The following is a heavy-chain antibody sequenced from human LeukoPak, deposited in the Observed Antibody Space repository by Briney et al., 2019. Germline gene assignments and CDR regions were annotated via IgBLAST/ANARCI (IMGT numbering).Heavy chain of an antibody. V-gene: IGHV1-2*02. CDR2: INPNSGGT. J-gene: IGHJ6*02. D-gene: IGHD2-2*01. CDR1: GYTFTGYY. Sequence: GASVKVSCKASGYTFTGYYMHWVRQAPGQGLEWMGWINPNSGGTNYAQKFPGRVTMTRDTSISTAYMELSRLRSDDTAVYYCANLGYCSSTSCYYYYGMDVWGQGTTVTVSS. CDR3: ANLGYCSSTSCYYYYGMDV.